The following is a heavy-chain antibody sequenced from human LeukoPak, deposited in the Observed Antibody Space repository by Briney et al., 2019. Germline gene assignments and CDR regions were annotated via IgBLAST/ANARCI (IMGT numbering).Heavy chain of an antibody. CDR2: IYTSGST. V-gene: IGHV4-61*02. CDR3: ARVGAAAGTSDV. Sequence: SQTLSLTCTVSGGSISSGSYYWSWIRQPAGKGLEWIGRIYTSGSTNYNPSLKSRVTISVDTSKNQFSLKLSSVTAADTAVYYCARVGAAAGTSDVWGQGTTVTVSS. CDR1: GGSISSGSYY. J-gene: IGHJ6*02. D-gene: IGHD6-13*01.